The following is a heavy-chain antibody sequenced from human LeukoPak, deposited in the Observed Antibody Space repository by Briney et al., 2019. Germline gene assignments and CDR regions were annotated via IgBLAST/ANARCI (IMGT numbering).Heavy chain of an antibody. J-gene: IGHJ4*02. V-gene: IGHV4-59*05. Sequence: SETLSLTCTVSGGSISSYYWSWIRQPPGKGLEWIGSIYYSGSTYYNPSLKSRVTISVDTSKNQFSLKLSSVTAADTAVYYCARLPYYYDSSGYYYLFDYWGQGTLVTVSS. CDR3: ARLPYYYDSSGYYYLFDY. CDR1: GGSISSYY. CDR2: IYYSGST. D-gene: IGHD3-22*01.